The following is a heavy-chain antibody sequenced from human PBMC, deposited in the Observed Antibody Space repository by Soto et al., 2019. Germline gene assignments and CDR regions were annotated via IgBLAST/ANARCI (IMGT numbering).Heavy chain of an antibody. D-gene: IGHD3-22*01. CDR3: AHGYDYDSRGPPFDY. J-gene: IGHJ4*02. CDR2: IYWDDDK. CDR1: GFSLSTSGLS. V-gene: IGHV2-5*02. Sequence: SGPTLVNPTQTLTLTCTFSGFSLSTSGLSVGWIRQPPGKALEWLALIYWDDDKRYSPSLSYRLTITKDTSKNQVVLTMTNMDPVDTATYYCAHGYDYDSRGPPFDYWGQGTLVTVSS.